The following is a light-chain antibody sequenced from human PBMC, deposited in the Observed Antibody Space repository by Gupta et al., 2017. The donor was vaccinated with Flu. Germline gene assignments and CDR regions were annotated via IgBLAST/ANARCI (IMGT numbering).Light chain of an antibody. CDR1: TAIEVGTYR. J-gene: IGLJ3*02. Sequence: QAPLTQPSSLTASPGASARLTCTLRTAIEVGTYRIYWYQQKPGSPPQSLLRYKSDSDKQQGSGVPSRFSGFKDASANAGILRISGLQSEDEADYYCMIWHSSAWVFGGGTKLTVL. CDR3: MIWHSSAWV. V-gene: IGLV5-45*02. CDR2: YKSDSDK.